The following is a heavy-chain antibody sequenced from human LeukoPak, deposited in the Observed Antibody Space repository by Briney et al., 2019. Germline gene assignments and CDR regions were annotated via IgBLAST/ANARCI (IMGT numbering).Heavy chain of an antibody. D-gene: IGHD6-13*01. Sequence: GGSLRLSCAASGFTVSSNYMSWVRQAPGKGLEWVSVIYSGGSTYYADSVKGRFTISRDNSKNTLYLQMNSLRAEDTAVYYCATLGTGSSWYYFDYWGQGTLVTVSS. CDR3: ATLGTGSSWYYFDY. V-gene: IGHV3-66*01. J-gene: IGHJ4*02. CDR1: GFTVSSNY. CDR2: IYSGGST.